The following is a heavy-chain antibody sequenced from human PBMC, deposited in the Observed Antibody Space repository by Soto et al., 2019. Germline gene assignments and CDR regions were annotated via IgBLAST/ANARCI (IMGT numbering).Heavy chain of an antibody. J-gene: IGHJ4*02. CDR3: VVDTSGLLDY. Sequence: SGGSLRLSCAASGFTFSSNGMHWVRQAPGKGLEWVAVIWYDGNKKYYGDSVRGRFTISRDNSKNTLYLEMNSLRAEDTAVYYCVVDTSGLLDYWGQGTQVTVPQ. CDR2: IWYDGNKK. D-gene: IGHD3-22*01. V-gene: IGHV3-33*03. CDR1: GFTFSSNG.